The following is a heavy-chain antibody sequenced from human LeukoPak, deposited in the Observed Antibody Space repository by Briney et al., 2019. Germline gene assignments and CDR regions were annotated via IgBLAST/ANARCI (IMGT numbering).Heavy chain of an antibody. CDR1: GFTFSSYS. V-gene: IGHV3-21*01. J-gene: IGHJ4*02. CDR2: ITSSGGFI. D-gene: IGHD1-26*01. CDR3: ARDLIMGATNY. Sequence: GGSLRLSCAASGFTFSSYSMNWVRQAPGKGLEWVSSITSSGGFIYYADSVKSRFTISRDNAKNSLYLQMNSLRAEDTAVYYCARDLIMGATNYWGQGTLVTVSS.